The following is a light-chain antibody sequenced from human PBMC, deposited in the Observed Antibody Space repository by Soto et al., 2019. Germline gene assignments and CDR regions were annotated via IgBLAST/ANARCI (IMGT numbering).Light chain of an antibody. CDR1: QFVSSN. CDR2: GAS. V-gene: IGKV3D-15*01. Sequence: EIVMTQSPVTLSVSPGERATLSCRASQFVSSNLAWYQQKPGQAPRLLIYGASTRATGIPARFSGSGSGTEFTLTISNLQSEDFAVYFCQQYHNWPPLTFGQGTRLETK. J-gene: IGKJ5*01. CDR3: QQYHNWPPLT.